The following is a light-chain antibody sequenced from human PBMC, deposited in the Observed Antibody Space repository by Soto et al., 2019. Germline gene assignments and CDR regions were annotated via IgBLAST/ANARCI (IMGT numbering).Light chain of an antibody. CDR3: QQSSNWPPLT. V-gene: IGKV3-11*01. CDR1: QSVSSY. CDR2: DAS. Sequence: DIVLTQSPATLSLSPGERATLSCRASQSVSSYLAWYQQKPGQAPRLLIYDASNRATGIPARFSGSGSGTDFILTISSLEPEDFAVYYCQQSSNWPPLTFGGGTKVEIK. J-gene: IGKJ4*01.